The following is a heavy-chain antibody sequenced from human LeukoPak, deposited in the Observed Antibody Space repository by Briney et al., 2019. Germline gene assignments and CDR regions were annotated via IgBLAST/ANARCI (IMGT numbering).Heavy chain of an antibody. CDR1: GYTFTSDG. D-gene: IGHD3-22*01. V-gene: IGHV1-18*01. CDR3: ARLTYYYDSSGYYLDY. CDR2: ISAYNGNT. Sequence: ASVKVSCKASGYTFTSDGISWVRQAPGQGLEWMGWISAYNGNTNYAQKLQGRVTMTTDTSTSTAYMELRSLRSDDTAVYYCARLTYYYDSSGYYLDYWGQGTLVTVSS. J-gene: IGHJ4*02.